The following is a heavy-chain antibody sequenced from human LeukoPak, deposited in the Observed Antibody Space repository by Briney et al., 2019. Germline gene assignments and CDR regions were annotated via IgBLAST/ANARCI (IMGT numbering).Heavy chain of an antibody. Sequence: SETLSLTCTVSGYSISSGYYWGWIRQPPGKGLEWIGSIYHSGSTYYNPSLKSRVTISVDTSKNQFSLKLSSVTAADTAVYYCASTQNESDGDPFDYWGQGTLVTVSS. CDR2: IYHSGST. V-gene: IGHV4-38-2*02. D-gene: IGHD4-17*01. J-gene: IGHJ4*02. CDR3: ASTQNESDGDPFDY. CDR1: GYSISSGYY.